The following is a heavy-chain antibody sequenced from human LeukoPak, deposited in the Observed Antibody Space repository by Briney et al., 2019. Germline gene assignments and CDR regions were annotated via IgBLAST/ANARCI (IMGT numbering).Heavy chain of an antibody. D-gene: IGHD6-13*01. CDR3: ARAPEIAAAGTGWFDP. CDR2: INHSGST. V-gene: IGHV4-34*01. CDR1: GGSFSGYY. Sequence: SETLSLTCAVYGGSFSGYYWSWIRQPPGKGLEWIGEINHSGSTNYNPSLKSRVTISVDTPKNQFSLKLSSVTAADTAVYYCARAPEIAAAGTGWFDPWGQGTLVTVSS. J-gene: IGHJ5*02.